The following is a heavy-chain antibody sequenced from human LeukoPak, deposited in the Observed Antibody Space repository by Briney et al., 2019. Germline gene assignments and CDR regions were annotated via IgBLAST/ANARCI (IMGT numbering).Heavy chain of an antibody. CDR3: ARDLGGSSGY. CDR1: GGTFSSYA. CDR2: IIPIFGTA. Sequence: GASVKVSCKASGGTFSSYAISWVRQAPGQGLEWMGRIIPIFGTANYAQEFQGRVTITTDESTSTAYMELSSLRSEDTAVYYCARDLGGSSGYWGQGTLVTVSS. V-gene: IGHV1-69*05. J-gene: IGHJ4*02. D-gene: IGHD2-15*01.